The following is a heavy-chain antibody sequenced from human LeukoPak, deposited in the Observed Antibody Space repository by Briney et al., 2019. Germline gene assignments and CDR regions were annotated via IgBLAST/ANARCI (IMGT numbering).Heavy chain of an antibody. CDR2: IWGSGVTT. D-gene: IGHD4-17*01. Sequence: GGSLRLSCAASGFIFSNYALVWVRQAPGKGLEWASSIWGSGVTTRYADAVKGRFTISRDNSKNTLYLQMNSLGADDTAVYFCGRDPNGDYVGAFEFWGQGTMVTVSS. V-gene: IGHV3-23*01. CDR3: GRDPNGDYVGAFEF. CDR1: GFIFSNYA. J-gene: IGHJ3*01.